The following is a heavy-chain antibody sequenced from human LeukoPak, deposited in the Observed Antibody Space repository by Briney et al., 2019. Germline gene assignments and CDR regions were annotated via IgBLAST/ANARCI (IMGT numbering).Heavy chain of an antibody. Sequence: GGSLRLSCAASGFTFSSYSMNWVRQAPGKGLEWVSSISSSSSYIYYADSVKGRTTISRDNAKNSLYLQMNSLRAEDTAVYYCARDGNTKGFDYWGQGTLVTVSS. D-gene: IGHD1-26*01. CDR2: ISSSSSYI. CDR3: ARDGNTKGFDY. V-gene: IGHV3-21*01. CDR1: GFTFSSYS. J-gene: IGHJ4*02.